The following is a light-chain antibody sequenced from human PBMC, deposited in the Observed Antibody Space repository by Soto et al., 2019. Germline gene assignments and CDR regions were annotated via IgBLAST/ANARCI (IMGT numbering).Light chain of an antibody. CDR3: HSYTRSSTRYVV. Sequence: QSALTQPASVSGSPGQSITISCTGTSSDVGGYNYVSWYHQHPGKAPKLMIYDVSNRPSGVSTRFSGSKSGNTASLTISGLQAEDEAYYYCHSYTRSSTRYVVFGGGTKLTVL. CDR2: DVS. V-gene: IGLV2-14*01. J-gene: IGLJ2*01. CDR1: SSDVGGYNY.